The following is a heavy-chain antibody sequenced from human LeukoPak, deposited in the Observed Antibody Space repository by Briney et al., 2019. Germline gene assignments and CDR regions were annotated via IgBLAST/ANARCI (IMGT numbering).Heavy chain of an antibody. J-gene: IGHJ4*02. D-gene: IGHD2-15*01. CDR2: ISYDGSNK. Sequence: PGRSLRLSCAASGFTFNSYGMHWVRQAPGKGLEWVAVISYDGSNKYYADSVKGRFTISRDNSKNTLHLQMNSLRAEDTAVYYCAKDPFRYCSGGSCYLLDYWGQGTLVTVSS. CDR1: GFTFNSYG. V-gene: IGHV3-30*18. CDR3: AKDPFRYCSGGSCYLLDY.